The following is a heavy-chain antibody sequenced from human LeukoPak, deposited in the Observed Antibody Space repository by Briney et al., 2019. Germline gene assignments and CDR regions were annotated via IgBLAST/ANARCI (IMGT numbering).Heavy chain of an antibody. CDR3: ARGPYSSGYFNT. CDR2: IYYSGST. J-gene: IGHJ4*02. CDR1: GGSISSYH. V-gene: IGHV4-59*01. D-gene: IGHD3-22*01. Sequence: PSETLSLTCTVSGGSISSYHWSWIRQPPGTGLEWIGYIYYSGSTNYNPSLKSPVTISVDTSKSQFSLKLNSVTAGDTAVYYCARGPYSSGYFNTWGQGILVTVSS.